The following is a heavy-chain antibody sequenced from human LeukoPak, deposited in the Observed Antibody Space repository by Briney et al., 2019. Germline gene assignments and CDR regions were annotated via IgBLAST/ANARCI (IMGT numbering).Heavy chain of an antibody. CDR3: AKEIDTLGTNAFDI. CDR1: GFRFDDFA. CDR2: VSADGAKS. Sequence: GGSLRLSCAASGFRFDDFAMHWVRQSPGKGLEWVSLVSADGAKSYYAESVRGRFTISRDNSKNSLYLQMTTLRSEDTAFYYCAKEIDTLGTNAFDIWGHGTLVTVSS. V-gene: IGHV3-43*02. J-gene: IGHJ3*02. D-gene: IGHD2-15*01.